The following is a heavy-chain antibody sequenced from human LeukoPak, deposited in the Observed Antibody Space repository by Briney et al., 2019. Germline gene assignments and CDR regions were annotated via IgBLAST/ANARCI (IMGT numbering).Heavy chain of an antibody. V-gene: IGHV4-30-4*08. D-gene: IGHD5-24*01. Sequence: SQTLSLTCTVSGGSISSGDYYWSWIRQPPGKGLEWIGYIYCSGSTYYNPSLRSRVTISVDTSKNQFSLKLSSVTAADTAVYYCARGRDDRPVDYWGQGTLVTVSS. J-gene: IGHJ4*02. CDR1: GGSISSGDYY. CDR2: IYCSGST. CDR3: ARGRDDRPVDY.